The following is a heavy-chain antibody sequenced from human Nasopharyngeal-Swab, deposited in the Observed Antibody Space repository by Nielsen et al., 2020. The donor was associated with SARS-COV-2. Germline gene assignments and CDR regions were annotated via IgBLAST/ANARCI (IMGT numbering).Heavy chain of an antibody. Sequence: GGSLRLSCAASGFTFSSYSMNWVRQAPGKGLEWVSSISSSSSYIYYADSVKGRFTISRDNAKNSLYPQMNSLRAEDTAVYYCARDLGGGYCTTTNCPGSWGQGTLVTVSS. J-gene: IGHJ1*01. CDR3: ARDLGGGYCTTTNCPGS. CDR2: ISSSSSYI. D-gene: IGHD2-2*01. CDR1: GFTFSSYS. V-gene: IGHV3-21*01.